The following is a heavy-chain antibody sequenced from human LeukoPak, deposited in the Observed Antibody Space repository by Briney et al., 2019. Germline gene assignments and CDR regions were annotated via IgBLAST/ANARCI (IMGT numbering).Heavy chain of an antibody. V-gene: IGHV1-24*01. CDR2: FDPEDGEA. Sequence: ASVKVSCKVSGYTLTELSMHWVRQAPGKGLEWMGGFDPEDGEAIYAQKFQGRVTMTEDTSTDTAYMELSSLRSEDTAVYYCATGPISPYYDFWGGYCPFDYWGQGTLVTVSS. D-gene: IGHD3-3*01. J-gene: IGHJ4*02. CDR3: ATGPISPYYDFWGGYCPFDY. CDR1: GYTLTELS.